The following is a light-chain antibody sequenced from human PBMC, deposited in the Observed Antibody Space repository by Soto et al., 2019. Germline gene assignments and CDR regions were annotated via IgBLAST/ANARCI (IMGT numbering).Light chain of an antibody. CDR3: SSYTISSSWV. J-gene: IGLJ3*02. CDR2: DVS. V-gene: IGLV2-11*01. Sequence: QSALTQPRSVSGSPGQSVTISCTGTSSDVGGYIYVSWYQQHPGKAPKLILSDVSRRPSGVPDRFSGSKSGNTASLTISGLQAEDEADYYCSSYTISSSWVFGGGTKLTVL. CDR1: SSDVGGYIY.